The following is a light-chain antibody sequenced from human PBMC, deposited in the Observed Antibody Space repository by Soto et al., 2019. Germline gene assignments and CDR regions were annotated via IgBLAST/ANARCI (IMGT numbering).Light chain of an antibody. CDR1: ERIYSAY. CDR3: QQYGNSPIT. CDR2: GTS. Sequence: EVVLTQSPGTLSLSLGGRASISCRASERIYSAYLGWYQQKPGQAPRLLIYGTSSRATGIPDRFSGSGSGTDFTLTISRLEPEDFAVYYCQQYGNSPITFGQGTRLEIK. V-gene: IGKV3-20*01. J-gene: IGKJ5*01.